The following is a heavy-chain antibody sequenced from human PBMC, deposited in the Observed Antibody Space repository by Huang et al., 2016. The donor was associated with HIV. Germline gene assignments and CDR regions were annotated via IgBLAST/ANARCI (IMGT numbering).Heavy chain of an antibody. J-gene: IGHJ4*02. V-gene: IGHV4-61*09. Sequence: QVQLQESGPGLVKPSQTLSLTCTVSGGSISSGRYYWSWIRQPAGKGLEWIGHIYPSGSTDYNPSLKSRVTISRDASKNQFSLKLSSVTAADTAVYFCARVRGTYYYDSSGYPLDYWGQGTLLTVSS. D-gene: IGHD3-22*01. CDR1: GGSISSGRYY. CDR3: ARVRGTYYYDSSGYPLDY. CDR2: IYPSGST.